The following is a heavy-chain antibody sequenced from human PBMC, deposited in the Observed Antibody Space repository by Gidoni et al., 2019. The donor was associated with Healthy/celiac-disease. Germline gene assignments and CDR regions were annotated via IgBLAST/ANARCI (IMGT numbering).Heavy chain of an antibody. CDR2: MYYSGST. CDR3: ARESPEVYEDVFDI. D-gene: IGHD5-12*01. CDR1: GGPISSYH. V-gene: IGHV4-59*01. J-gene: IGHJ3*02. Sequence: QVQLQESGPGLVKPSETLSLTCTVPGGPISSYHWSWIRQSPGKGLEWIGYMYYSGSTYYNPSLKSRVTISVDTSKNQCSLKLSSVTAADTAVYYCARESPEVYEDVFDIWGQGTMVTVSS.